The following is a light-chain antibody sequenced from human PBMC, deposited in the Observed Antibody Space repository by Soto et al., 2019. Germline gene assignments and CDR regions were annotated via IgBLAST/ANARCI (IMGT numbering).Light chain of an antibody. CDR1: QSVDSY. CDR2: DAS. J-gene: IGKJ2*01. Sequence: EIVLTQSPATLSLSPGERATLSCRASQSVDSYLAWYQQKPGQAPRLLVYDASNRATGIPARFSGSGSGTDFTLTISSLEPEDFAVYYCQQRSHFHTFGQGTKLEI. V-gene: IGKV3-11*01. CDR3: QQRSHFHT.